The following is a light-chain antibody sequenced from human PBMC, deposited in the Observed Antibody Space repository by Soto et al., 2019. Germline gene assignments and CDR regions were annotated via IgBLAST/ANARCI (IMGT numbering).Light chain of an antibody. V-gene: IGKV1-39*01. J-gene: IGKJ2*01. Sequence: DIQMTQSPFSLSASVGDTVTITCRASQSINNYLSWYQVKPGPAPKVLIYSSASLQSWGPSRCIGAGAGTDFSLTIISLQPDESATYYCRKSYSTPTYAFGQGTKLEIK. CDR1: QSINNY. CDR2: SSA. CDR3: RKSYSTPTYA.